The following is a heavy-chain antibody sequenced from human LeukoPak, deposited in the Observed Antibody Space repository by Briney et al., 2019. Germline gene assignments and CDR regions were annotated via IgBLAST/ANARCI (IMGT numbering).Heavy chain of an antibody. V-gene: IGHV3-74*01. CDR2: INSDGSST. D-gene: IGHD5-12*01. CDR3: AKDGGVYSGYDFDY. Sequence: PGGSLRLSCAASGFTFSSYWMHWVRQAPGKGLVWVSRINSDGSSTSYADSVKGRFTISRDNSKNTLYLQMNSLRAEDTAVYYCAKDGGVYSGYDFDYWGQGTLVTVSS. CDR1: GFTFSSYW. J-gene: IGHJ4*02.